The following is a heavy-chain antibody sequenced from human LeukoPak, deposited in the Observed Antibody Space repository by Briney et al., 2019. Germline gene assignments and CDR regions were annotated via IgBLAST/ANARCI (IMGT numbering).Heavy chain of an antibody. D-gene: IGHD6-13*01. V-gene: IGHV3-64D*06. CDR1: GFIISDYA. Sequence: PGGSLRLSCSASGFIISDYAMHWVRQAPGKGLEYVSGINANGGSTYYADSVKGRFTISRDTSKNTLYLQVSSLRAEDTAMYYCVKDLYKGDSASWYFFHYWGQGTPVTVFS. J-gene: IGHJ4*02. CDR3: VKDLYKGDSASWYFFHY. CDR2: INANGGST.